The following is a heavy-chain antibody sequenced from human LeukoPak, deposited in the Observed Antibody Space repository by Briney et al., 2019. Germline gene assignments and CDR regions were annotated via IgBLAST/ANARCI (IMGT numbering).Heavy chain of an antibody. CDR1: GFTFSSYI. CDR2: ISSSSNI. D-gene: IGHD1-1*01. V-gene: IGHV3-48*01. J-gene: IGHJ4*02. Sequence: GGSLRLSCAASGFTFSSYITNWVRQAPGKGLEWVSYISSSSNIYYADSVKGRFTISRDNAKNSLYLQMNSLRAEDTAVYYCARDSNWVFDYWGQGNLVTVSS. CDR3: ARDSNWVFDY.